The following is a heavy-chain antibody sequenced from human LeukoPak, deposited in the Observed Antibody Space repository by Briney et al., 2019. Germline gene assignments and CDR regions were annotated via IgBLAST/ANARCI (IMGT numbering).Heavy chain of an antibody. V-gene: IGHV3-48*01. D-gene: IGHD1-26*01. CDR2: ISPTGSTI. Sequence: GGSLRLSCAASGFTLSSYSMNWVRQAPGKGPEWVSYISPTGSTIYYADSVKGRFTISRDNSKNTLYLQMNSLRAEDTAVYYCARGGSYLSAFDIWGQRTMVTVSS. J-gene: IGHJ3*02. CDR3: ARGGSYLSAFDI. CDR1: GFTLSSYS.